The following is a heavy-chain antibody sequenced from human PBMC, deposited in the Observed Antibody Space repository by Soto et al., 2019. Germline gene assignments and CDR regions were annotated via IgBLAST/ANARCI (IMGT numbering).Heavy chain of an antibody. J-gene: IGHJ6*02. CDR2: ISYDGNTK. Sequence: QVQLVESGGGVVQPGRSLRLSCAASGFPFSNYGMHWVRQAPGKGLEWLAVISYDGNTKYYADSVKGRFTISRDSSKNILFLQMSSLGEEDTAVYHCEKEKDYYLYYGIDVWGQGTTVTVSS. V-gene: IGHV3-30*18. CDR1: GFPFSNYG. CDR3: EKEKDYYLYYGIDV.